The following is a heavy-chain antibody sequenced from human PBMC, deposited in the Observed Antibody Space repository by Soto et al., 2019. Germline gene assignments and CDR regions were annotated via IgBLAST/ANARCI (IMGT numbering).Heavy chain of an antibody. Sequence: EVQVVESGGGLVQPGGSLRLSCSFTFSMYSMNWVRQSPGKGLEWFASIRSGGSYIKYADSVKGRFTISSDNAKNSVSLQMNSLRVDDTAVYFCTRDQGGSYDSWFDPWGQGTLVTVSS. CDR2: IRSGGSYI. CDR3: TRDQGGSYDSWFDP. V-gene: IGHV3-21*01. D-gene: IGHD1-26*01. CDR1: FTFSMYS. J-gene: IGHJ5*02.